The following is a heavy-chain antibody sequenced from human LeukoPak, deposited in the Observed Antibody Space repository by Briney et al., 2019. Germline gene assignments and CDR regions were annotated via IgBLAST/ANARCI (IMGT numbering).Heavy chain of an antibody. CDR3: ARSMTGTLYLEY. V-gene: IGHV4-59*11. Sequence: SETLSLTCAVSGGSLSIHYWSWIRHPPGKGLEWIGYIYYTGNTKYNPALKSRVTISVDTSKNQFSLWLSSVTAADTAIYFCARSMTGTLYLEYWGQGSLVTVSS. J-gene: IGHJ4*02. CDR2: IYYTGNT. CDR1: GGSLSIHY. D-gene: IGHD1-7*01.